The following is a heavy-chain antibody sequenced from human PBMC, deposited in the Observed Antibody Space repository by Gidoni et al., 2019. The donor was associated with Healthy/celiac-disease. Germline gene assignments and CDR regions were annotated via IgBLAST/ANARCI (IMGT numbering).Heavy chain of an antibody. CDR1: GFTFSSYA. J-gene: IGHJ4*02. V-gene: IGHV3-23*01. CDR3: AKVPSSIVATIYAY. Sequence: EVQLLESGGGVVQPGGSLRLSCAASGFTFSSYAMSWVRQAPGKGMEWVSAISGSGGSTYYADSVKGRFTISRDNSKNTLYLQMNSLRAEDTAVYYCAKVPSSIVATIYAYWGQGTLVTVSS. CDR2: ISGSGGST. D-gene: IGHD5-12*01.